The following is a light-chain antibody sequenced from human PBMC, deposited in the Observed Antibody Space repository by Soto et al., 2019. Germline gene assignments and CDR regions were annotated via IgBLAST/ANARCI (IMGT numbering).Light chain of an antibody. V-gene: IGKV3-15*01. Sequence: EKVMTQSPATLSVSPGERATLSCRASQTINSNLAWFQQKPGQAPSLLIYGASTRATGIPARFSGSGSGTEFTLTISSLQSEDFAVYYCQQYQSYPYTFGQGTKLEI. CDR3: QQYQSYPYT. J-gene: IGKJ2*01. CDR2: GAS. CDR1: QTINSN.